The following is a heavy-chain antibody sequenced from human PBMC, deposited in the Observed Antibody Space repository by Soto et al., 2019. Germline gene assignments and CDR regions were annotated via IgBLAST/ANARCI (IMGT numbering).Heavy chain of an antibody. J-gene: IGHJ4*02. V-gene: IGHV3-30*18. CDR1: GFTSSSYG. D-gene: IGHD3-16*02. CDR2: ISYDGSNQ. Sequence: QVQLVESGGGVVQPGRSLRLSCAASGFTSSSYGMHWVRQAPGKGLEWVAIISYDGSNQYYADSVKGRFTISRDNSKNTPYLQMNSLRADDTAVYYCAKALGELSPESYDHWGQGVLVTVSS. CDR3: AKALGELSPESYDH.